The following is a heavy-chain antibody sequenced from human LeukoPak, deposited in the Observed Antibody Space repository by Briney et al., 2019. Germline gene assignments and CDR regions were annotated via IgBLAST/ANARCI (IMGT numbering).Heavy chain of an antibody. D-gene: IGHD2-15*01. J-gene: IGHJ5*02. Sequence: SETLSLTCSVSGGSINSPSYYWGWIRQPPGKGLEWIGSIYYSGSTYYNPSLKSRVTISVDTSKNQFSLKLSSVTAADTAVYYCARAAFAWFDPWGQGTLVTVSS. CDR1: GGSINSPSYY. CDR2: IYYSGST. V-gene: IGHV4-39*07. CDR3: ARAAFAWFDP.